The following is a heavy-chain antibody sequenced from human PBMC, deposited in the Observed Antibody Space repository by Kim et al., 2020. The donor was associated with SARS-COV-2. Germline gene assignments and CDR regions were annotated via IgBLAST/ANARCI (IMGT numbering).Heavy chain of an antibody. Sequence: GGSLRLSCAASGFTFSSYGMHWVRQAPGKGLEWVAVISYDGSNKYYADSVKGRFTISRDNSKNTLYLQMNSLRAEDTAVYYCARGSSAATGSWFDPWGQG. CDR1: GFTFSSYG. CDR2: ISYDGSNK. J-gene: IGHJ5*02. CDR3: ARGSSAATGSWFDP. V-gene: IGHV3-33*05. D-gene: IGHD6-25*01.